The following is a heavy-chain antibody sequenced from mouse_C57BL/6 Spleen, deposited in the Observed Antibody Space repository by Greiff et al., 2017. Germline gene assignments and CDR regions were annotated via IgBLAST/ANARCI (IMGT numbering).Heavy chain of an antibody. CDR2: IYPGSGST. Sequence: QVQLQQPGAELVKPGASVKMSCKASGYTFTSYWITWVKQRPGQGLEWIGDIYPGSGSTNYNEKFKSKATLTVDTSSSTAYMQLSSLTSEDSAVYYCARSPYYYGSRGYFDYWGQGTTLTVSS. V-gene: IGHV1-55*01. J-gene: IGHJ2*01. CDR1: GYTFTSYW. CDR3: ARSPYYYGSRGYFDY. D-gene: IGHD1-1*01.